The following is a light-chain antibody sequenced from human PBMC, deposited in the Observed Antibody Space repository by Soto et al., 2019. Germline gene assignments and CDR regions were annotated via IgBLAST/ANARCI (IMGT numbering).Light chain of an antibody. V-gene: IGKV3-20*01. CDR2: GAS. CDR1: QSVSNNY. CDR3: QQYGSSGT. J-gene: IGKJ1*01. Sequence: IGLTHSPGTLSLSPGEIATLSFRASQSVSNNYLAWYQQKPVQAPRLLIYGASNRATGIPDRFSGSGSGTDFTLTISRLEPDDFAVYYCQQYGSSGTFGQGTKVDIK.